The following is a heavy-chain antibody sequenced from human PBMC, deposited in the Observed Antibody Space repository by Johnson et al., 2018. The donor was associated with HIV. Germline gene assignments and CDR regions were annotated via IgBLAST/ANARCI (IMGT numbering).Heavy chain of an antibody. Sequence: QMLLVESGGGVVQPGRSLRLSCAASGFTFSSYAMHWVRQAPGKGLELVAVISYDGSNKYYADSVKGRFTISRDNSKNTLYLQMNSLRAEDTAVYYCARDRPIAPFDIWGQGTMVTVSS. CDR3: ARDRPIAPFDI. V-gene: IGHV3-30-3*01. J-gene: IGHJ3*02. CDR2: ISYDGSNK. D-gene: IGHD3-22*01. CDR1: GFTFSSYA.